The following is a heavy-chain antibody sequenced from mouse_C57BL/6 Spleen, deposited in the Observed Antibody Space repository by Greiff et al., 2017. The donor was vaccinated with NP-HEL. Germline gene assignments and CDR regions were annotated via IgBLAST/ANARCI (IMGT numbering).Heavy chain of an antibody. J-gene: IGHJ4*01. CDR2: IDPSDSYT. Sequence: VQLQQPGAELVMPGASVKLSCKASGYTFTSYWMHWVKQRPGQGLEWIGEIDPSDSYTNYNQKFKGKSTLTVDKSSSTAYMQLSSLTSEDSAVYYCARNITAVESRGRMDYWGQGTSVTVSS. D-gene: IGHD1-1*01. V-gene: IGHV1-69*01. CDR1: GYTFTSYW. CDR3: ARNITAVESRGRMDY.